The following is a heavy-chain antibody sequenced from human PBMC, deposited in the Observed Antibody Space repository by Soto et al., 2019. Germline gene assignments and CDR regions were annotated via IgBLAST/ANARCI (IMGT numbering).Heavy chain of an antibody. CDR2: IIPIYGTA. Sequence: SVKVSCKASGYTFTSYGISWVRQAPGQGLEWMGGIIPIYGTANYAQKFQGRVTITADESTSTAYMELSSLRSEDTAVYYCAIHPTSYYDILTGYRSLDYWGQGTLVTGSS. CDR3: AIHPTSYYDILTGYRSLDY. V-gene: IGHV1-69*13. J-gene: IGHJ4*02. D-gene: IGHD3-9*01. CDR1: GYTFTSYG.